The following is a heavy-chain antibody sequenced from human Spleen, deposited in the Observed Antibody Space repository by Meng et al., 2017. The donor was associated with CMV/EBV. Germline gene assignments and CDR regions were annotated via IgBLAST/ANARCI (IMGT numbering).Heavy chain of an antibody. V-gene: IGHV3-30-3*01. Sequence: GGSLRLSCAASGFTFSSYAMHWVRQAPGKGLEWVAVISYGGHNKYYADFVKGRLTISRDNSKNTLYLQMNSLRAEDTAVYYCARAEGGSWGYYYALDVWGQGTTVTVSS. CDR3: ARAEGGSWGYYYALDV. CDR1: GFTFSSYA. D-gene: IGHD2-15*01. J-gene: IGHJ6*02. CDR2: ISYGGHNK.